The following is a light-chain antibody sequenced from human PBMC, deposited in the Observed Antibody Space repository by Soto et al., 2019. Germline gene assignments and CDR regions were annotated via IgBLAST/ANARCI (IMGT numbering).Light chain of an antibody. CDR1: SSDVGAYNY. V-gene: IGLV2-14*01. Sequence: QSVLTQPASVSGSPGQSIAISCTGTSSDVGAYNYVSWYQQYPGKAPKLMIYDVSNRPSGVSNRFSGSTSGNTASLTISGLQAEDEADSYCSSYTSSDTYVFGTGTKVTVL. J-gene: IGLJ1*01. CDR3: SSYTSSDTYV. CDR2: DVS.